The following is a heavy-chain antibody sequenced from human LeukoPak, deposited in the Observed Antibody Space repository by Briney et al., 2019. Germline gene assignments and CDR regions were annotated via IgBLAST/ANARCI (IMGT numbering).Heavy chain of an antibody. V-gene: IGHV1-69*04. CDR1: GGTFSSYA. D-gene: IGHD3-22*01. CDR2: IIPILGIA. Sequence: GASVKVSCKASGGTFSSYAISWVRQAPGQGLEWMGRIIPILGIADYAQKFQGRVTITADKSTSTAYMELSSLRSEDTAVYYCASTTYCYDSSSDYWGQGTLVTVSS. J-gene: IGHJ4*02. CDR3: ASTTYCYDSSSDY.